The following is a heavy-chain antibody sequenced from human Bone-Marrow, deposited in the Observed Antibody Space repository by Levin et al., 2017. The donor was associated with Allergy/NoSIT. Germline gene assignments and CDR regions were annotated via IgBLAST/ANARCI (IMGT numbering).Heavy chain of an antibody. V-gene: IGHV3-30-3*01. D-gene: IGHD6-19*01. Sequence: LSLTCSASGFNFSNYAMHWVRQTPGKGLEWVTVISYGGSNKYYAESVKGRFTISRDNSKNTLWLQMNSLRPEDTALYYCARDLNYSGWVTIGTPFDHWGRGTLVTVSS. CDR1: GFNFSNYA. CDR2: ISYGGSNK. J-gene: IGHJ4*02. CDR3: ARDLNYSGWVTIGTPFDH.